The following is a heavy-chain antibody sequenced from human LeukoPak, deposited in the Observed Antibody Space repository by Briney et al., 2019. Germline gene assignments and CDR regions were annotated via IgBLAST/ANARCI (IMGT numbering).Heavy chain of an antibody. D-gene: IGHD3-22*01. CDR2: ISAYNGNT. Sequence: ASVKVSCKASGYIFTSYAISWVRQAPGQGLEWMGWISAYNGNTNYAQKLQGRVTMTTDTSTSTAYMELRSLRSDDAAVYYCARQRAYYYDSSGLYYFDYWGQGTLVTVSS. CDR1: GYIFTSYA. CDR3: ARQRAYYYDSSGLYYFDY. V-gene: IGHV1-18*01. J-gene: IGHJ4*02.